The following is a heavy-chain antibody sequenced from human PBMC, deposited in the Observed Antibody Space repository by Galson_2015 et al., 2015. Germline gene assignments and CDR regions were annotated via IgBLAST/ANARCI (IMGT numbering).Heavy chain of an antibody. Sequence: SLSLSCKASGFTFSSNDMNWVRQAPGQGLEWVAYISSSSNNIYYADSVKGRFTISRDTAKNSLYLKMNSLRDEGTAVYYCDRGGDYYDSTMLNGFDSWGQGTLVTVSS. CDR2: ISSSSNNI. D-gene: IGHD3-22*01. J-gene: IGHJ4*02. V-gene: IGHV3-48*02. CDR3: DRGGDYYDSTMLNGFDS. CDR1: GFTFSSND.